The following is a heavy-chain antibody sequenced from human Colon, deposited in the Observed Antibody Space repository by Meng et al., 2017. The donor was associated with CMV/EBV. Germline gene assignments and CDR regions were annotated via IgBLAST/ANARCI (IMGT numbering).Heavy chain of an antibody. CDR1: GFTFSNYW. V-gene: IGHV3-7*01. CDR2: IQYDGSGR. Sequence: SGFTFSNYWMTWVRQAPGKGLEWVANIQYDGSGRYYVDSVRGRFTISRDNAKDSVSLQMNNLSPEDTAVYYCVRGAGLVGATNYFDYWGQGTLVTVSS. D-gene: IGHD1-26*01. J-gene: IGHJ4*02. CDR3: VRGAGLVGATNYFDY.